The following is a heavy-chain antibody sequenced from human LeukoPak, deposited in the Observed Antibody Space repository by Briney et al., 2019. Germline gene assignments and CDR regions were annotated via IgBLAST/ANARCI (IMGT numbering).Heavy chain of an antibody. J-gene: IGHJ1*01. CDR2: ISSGDRT. CDR3: AKDATASPYFHWFDK. D-gene: IGHD3-9*01. V-gene: IGHV3-23*01. CDR1: VFTLSSYA. Sequence: PGGSLRLSCAASVFTLSSYAMNGVRQAPGKGREGVAGISSGDRTFHAESVKGRFAISRDKSKDTLCLQMNSLRAEDTAVYYCAKDATASPYFHWFDKWGQGTQVIVSS.